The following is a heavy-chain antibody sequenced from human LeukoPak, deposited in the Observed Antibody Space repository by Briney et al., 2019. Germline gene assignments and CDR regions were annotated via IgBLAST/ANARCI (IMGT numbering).Heavy chain of an antibody. V-gene: IGHV1-18*01. CDR1: GYTFTSYG. CDR3: ARMTIFGVVTHYFDY. D-gene: IGHD3-3*01. Sequence: ASVEVSCKASGYTFTSYGISWVRQAPGQGLEWMGWISAYNGNTNYAQKLQGRVTMTTDTSTSTAYMELRSLRSDDTAVYYCARMTIFGVVTHYFDYWGQGTLVTVSS. CDR2: ISAYNGNT. J-gene: IGHJ4*02.